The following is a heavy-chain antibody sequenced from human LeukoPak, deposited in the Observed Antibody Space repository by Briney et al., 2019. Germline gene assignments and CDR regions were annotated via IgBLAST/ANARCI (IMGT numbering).Heavy chain of an antibody. J-gene: IGHJ3*02. D-gene: IGHD2-2*01. Sequence: ASVKVSCKASGYTFTSYGISWVRQAPGQGLEWMGWISAYNGNTNYAQKLQGRVTMTTDTSTSTAYMEPRSLRSDDTAVYYCARLRSSGYCSSTSCYRYDAFDIWGQGTMVTVSS. CDR1: GYTFTSYG. V-gene: IGHV1-18*01. CDR2: ISAYNGNT. CDR3: ARLRSSGYCSSTSCYRYDAFDI.